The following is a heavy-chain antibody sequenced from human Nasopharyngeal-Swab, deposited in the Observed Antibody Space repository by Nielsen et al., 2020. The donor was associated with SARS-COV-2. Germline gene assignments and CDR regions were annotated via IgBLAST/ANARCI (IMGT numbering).Heavy chain of an antibody. CDR1: GVTFRLSA. V-gene: IGHV3-30-3*01. J-gene: IGHJ4*02. D-gene: IGHD1-26*01. CDR2: ISDDGSTK. Sequence: GESLTISCVATGVTFRLSAMHWVRQAPGKGLEWVVVISDDGSTKFYADSVMGRFTVSRDNSTNTVHLQMNSLRSADKAMYYCARDGGRRSQFDYWGQGTLVTVSS. CDR3: ARDGGRRSQFDY.